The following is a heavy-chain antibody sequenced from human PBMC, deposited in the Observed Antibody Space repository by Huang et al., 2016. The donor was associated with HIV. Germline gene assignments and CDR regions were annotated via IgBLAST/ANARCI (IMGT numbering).Heavy chain of an antibody. CDR2: MNPNSGNT. CDR3: ATLPPVNYGRSGGRVRDY. V-gene: IGHV1-8*01. D-gene: IGHD2-15*01. Sequence: QVQLVQSGAEVKKPGASVKVSCKASGYTFSNYDINWVRQAPGQGLDWMGWMNPNSGNTGYARKFQGRVTMTRGTSISTAYMELSRLRFEDTAVYYCATLPPVNYGRSGGRVRDYWGQGSLVTVSS. CDR1: GYTFSNYD. J-gene: IGHJ4*02.